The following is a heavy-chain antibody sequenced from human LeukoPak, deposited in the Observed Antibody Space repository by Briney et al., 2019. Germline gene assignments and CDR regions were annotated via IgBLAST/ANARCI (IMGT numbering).Heavy chain of an antibody. CDR2: INHSGST. D-gene: IGHD3-10*01. CDR3: ASPLNIMVRGNYGMDV. J-gene: IGHJ6*02. Sequence: KPSETLSLTCAVYGGSFSGYYWSWIRQPPGKGLEWIGEINHSGSTNYNPSLKSRVTISVDTSKNQFSLKLSSVTAADTAVYYCASPLNIMVRGNYGMDVWGQGTTVTVSS. CDR1: GGSFSGYY. V-gene: IGHV4-34*01.